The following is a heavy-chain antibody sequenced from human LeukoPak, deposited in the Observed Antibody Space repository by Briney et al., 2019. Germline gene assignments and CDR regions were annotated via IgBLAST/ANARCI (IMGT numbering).Heavy chain of an antibody. Sequence: PGESLKISCKGLGYTFSDYWITCVRQMPGKGLEWMGTIDPDDSQTNYSPSFQGHVTISADNSISTAYLQWNSLKASASAIYYCARPVSGGFGIHYWGQGTLVTVSS. J-gene: IGHJ4*02. CDR3: ARPVSGGFGIHY. D-gene: IGHD3-16*01. CDR2: IDPDDSQT. V-gene: IGHV5-10-1*01. CDR1: GYTFSDYW.